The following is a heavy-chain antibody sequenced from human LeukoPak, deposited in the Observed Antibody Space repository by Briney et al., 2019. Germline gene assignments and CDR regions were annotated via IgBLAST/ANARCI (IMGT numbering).Heavy chain of an antibody. D-gene: IGHD4-11*01. CDR3: ARDLISGDYTFDY. Sequence: PGGSLRLSCAASGFTFSSYSMNWVRQAPGKGLEWVSYISNSGGTIYYADSVKGRFTISRDNAKNSLYLQMNSLRDEDTAVYYCARDLISGDYTFDYWGQGALVTVSS. V-gene: IGHV3-48*02. CDR1: GFTFSSYS. CDR2: ISNSGGTI. J-gene: IGHJ4*02.